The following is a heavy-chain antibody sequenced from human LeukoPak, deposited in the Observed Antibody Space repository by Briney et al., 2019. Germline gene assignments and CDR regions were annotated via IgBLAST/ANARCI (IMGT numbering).Heavy chain of an antibody. CDR3: ARDDRYDYYGMDV. V-gene: IGHV4-61*01. CDR1: GGSISSSSYY. CDR2: IYYSGST. Sequence: SETLSLTCTVSGGSISSSSYYWGWIRQPPGKGLEWIGNIYYSGSTNYNPSLKSRVTISVDTSKNQFSLKLSSVTAADTAVYYCARDDRYDYYGMDVWGQGTTVTVSS. J-gene: IGHJ6*02.